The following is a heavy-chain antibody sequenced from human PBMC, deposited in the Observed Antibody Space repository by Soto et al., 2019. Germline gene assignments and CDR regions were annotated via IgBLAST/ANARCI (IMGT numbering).Heavy chain of an antibody. CDR3: ARGPPHYYYDSSGKEVFYFDY. D-gene: IGHD3-22*01. J-gene: IGHJ4*02. Sequence: GGSLRLSCAASGFTFSSYWMSWVRQAPGKGLEWVANIKQDGSEKYNVDSLKGRFTNSRDNAKNSLYLQMNSLRAEDTAVYYCARGPPHYYYDSSGKEVFYFDYWGQGTLVTVSS. CDR1: GFTFSSYW. CDR2: IKQDGSEK. V-gene: IGHV3-7*05.